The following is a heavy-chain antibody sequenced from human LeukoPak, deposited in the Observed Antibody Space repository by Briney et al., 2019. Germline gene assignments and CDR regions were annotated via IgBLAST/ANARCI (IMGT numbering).Heavy chain of an antibody. CDR1: GYKFTSYW. CDR3: ARVLGYSYVWNY. Sequence: HGESLKISCKGSGYKFTSYWINWVRQMPGKGLEWMGRIDPSDSYTMYSPSFQGHVTISADKSISTAYLQWSSLKASDSAMYYCARVLGYSYVWNYWGQGTLVTVSS. V-gene: IGHV5-10-1*01. J-gene: IGHJ4*02. CDR2: IDPSDSYT. D-gene: IGHD5-18*01.